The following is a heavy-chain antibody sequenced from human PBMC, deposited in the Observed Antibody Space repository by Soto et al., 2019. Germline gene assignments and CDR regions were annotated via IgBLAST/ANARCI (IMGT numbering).Heavy chain of an antibody. CDR2: INHSGST. Sequence: SETLSLTCAVYGGSFSGYYWSWIRQPPGKGLEWIGEINHSGSTNYNPSLKSRVTISRDTSKNQFSLKLSSVTAADTAVYYCARDPDYGGAFDIWGQGTMVTVSS. J-gene: IGHJ3*02. V-gene: IGHV4-34*01. D-gene: IGHD4-17*01. CDR1: GGSFSGYY. CDR3: ARDPDYGGAFDI.